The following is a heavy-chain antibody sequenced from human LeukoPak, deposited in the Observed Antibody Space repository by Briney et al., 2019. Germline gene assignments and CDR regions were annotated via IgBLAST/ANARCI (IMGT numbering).Heavy chain of an antibody. V-gene: IGHV3-23*01. CDR1: GFTFSSYA. CDR3: AKNWEVLSWFDP. D-gene: IGHD1-26*01. CDR2: ISASGDRT. Sequence: GGSLRLSCAASGFTFSSYAMSWVRQAPGRGLEWVSAISASGDRTYYADSVKGRFTISRDNSKNTLYLQMNSLRAEDTAVYSCAKNWEVLSWFDPWGQGTLVTVSS. J-gene: IGHJ5*02.